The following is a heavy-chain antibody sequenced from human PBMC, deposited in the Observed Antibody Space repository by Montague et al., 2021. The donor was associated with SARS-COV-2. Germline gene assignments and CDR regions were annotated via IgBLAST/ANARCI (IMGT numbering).Heavy chain of an antibody. J-gene: IGHJ6*02. CDR2: INHSGST. V-gene: IGHV4-34*01. CDR3: ARGRTVTTFYYYYGMDV. D-gene: IGHD4-17*01. CDR1: GGSFSGYY. Sequence: SETLSLTCAVYGGSFSGYYWSWIRQPPEKGLERIGEINHSGSTNYNPSLKSRVTISVDTSKNQFSLKLSSVTAADTAVYYCARGRTVTTFYYYYGMDVWGQGTTVTVSS.